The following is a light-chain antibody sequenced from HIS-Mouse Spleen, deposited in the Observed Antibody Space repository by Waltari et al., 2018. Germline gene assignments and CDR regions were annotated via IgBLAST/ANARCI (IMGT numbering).Light chain of an antibody. CDR2: AGS. CDR3: CSYAGSSTWV. J-gene: IGLJ3*02. V-gene: IGLV2-23*01. Sequence: QSALTQPASVSGSPGQSITIPCTGTSSDVGSYNLVSWHPQHPGKAPKLMIYAGSKRPSGVSNRFSGSKAGNTASLTISGLQAEDEADYYCCSYAGSSTWVFGGGTKLTVL. CDR1: SSDVGSYNL.